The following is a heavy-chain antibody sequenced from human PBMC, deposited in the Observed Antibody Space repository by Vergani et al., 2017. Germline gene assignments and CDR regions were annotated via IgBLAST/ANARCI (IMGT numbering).Heavy chain of an antibody. J-gene: IGHJ3*02. CDR1: GFTFSTHA. V-gene: IGHV3-23*01. CDR2: IKNDGGKS. Sequence: DVQLLQSGGDLVQPGGSLKLSCVASGFTFSTHAMSWVRQTPGKGLEWVSTIKNDGGKSHYADFVKGRFAISRDNAKNTLYLQMNSLRAEDTAVYHCARPSARGDYDALDIWGQGTMVTVSS. D-gene: IGHD4-17*01. CDR3: ARPSARGDYDALDI.